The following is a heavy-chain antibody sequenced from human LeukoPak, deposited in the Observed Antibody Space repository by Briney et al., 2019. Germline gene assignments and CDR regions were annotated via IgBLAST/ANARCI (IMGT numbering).Heavy chain of an antibody. CDR3: ARGGSSCWYYSDY. D-gene: IGHD6-13*01. CDR2: IYSGGST. CDR1: GFTVSSNY. Sequence: GGSLRLSCAASGFTVSSNYMSWVRQAPGNGLEWVSVIYSGGSTYYADSVKGRFTISRDNSKNTLYLQMNSLRAEDTAVYYCARGGSSCWYYSDYWGQGTLVTVSS. J-gene: IGHJ4*02. V-gene: IGHV3-53*01.